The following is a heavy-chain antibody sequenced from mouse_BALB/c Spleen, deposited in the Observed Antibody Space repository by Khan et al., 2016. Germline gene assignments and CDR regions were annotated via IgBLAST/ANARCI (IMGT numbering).Heavy chain of an antibody. V-gene: IGHV9-1*02. CDR3: ARRRQLDLYYAMDY. D-gene: IGHD6-1*01. CDR1: GYNFENYG. J-gene: IGHJ4*01. CDR2: IKTYTGEP. Sequence: QIQLVQSGPELKKPGETVKISCKASGYNFENYGMNWVKQAPGKGLKWMGWIKTYTGEPTYVDDFKGRFAFSLEASASTAYLQINNLKNEDMATYFCARRRQLDLYYAMDYWGQGTSVTVSS.